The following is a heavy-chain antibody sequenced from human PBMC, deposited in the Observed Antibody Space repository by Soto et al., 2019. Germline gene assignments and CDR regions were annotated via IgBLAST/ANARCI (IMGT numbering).Heavy chain of an antibody. D-gene: IGHD3-10*01. CDR3: AKLAFRFGESHDY. CDR2: ISYDGSNK. Sequence: GGSLRLSCAASGFTFSSYGMHWVRQAPGKGLEWVAVISYDGSNKYYADSVKGRFTISRDNSKNTLYLQMNSLRAEDTAVYYCAKLAFRFGESHDYWGQGTLVTVSS. V-gene: IGHV3-30*18. J-gene: IGHJ4*02. CDR1: GFTFSSYG.